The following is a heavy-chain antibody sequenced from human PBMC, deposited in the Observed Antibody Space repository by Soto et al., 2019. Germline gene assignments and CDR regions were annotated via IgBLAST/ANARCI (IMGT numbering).Heavy chain of an antibody. D-gene: IGHD1-7*01. CDR3: ARDGIGGTAFRGCLDY. CDR2: IWNDGSEI. Sequence: QVQLEQSGGGVVQPGGSLRLSCVVPGSIFIGYGMHWVRQAPGKGLEWVSVIWNDGSEIYYADSVKGRFTISRDNSKNTLYLQMNSLRAEDTAVYYGARDGIGGTAFRGCLDYWGQGALVTVSS. CDR1: GSIFIGYG. J-gene: IGHJ4*02. V-gene: IGHV3-33*08.